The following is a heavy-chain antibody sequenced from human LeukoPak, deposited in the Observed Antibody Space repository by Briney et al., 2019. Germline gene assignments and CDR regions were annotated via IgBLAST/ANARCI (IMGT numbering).Heavy chain of an antibody. CDR2: IYHSGST. V-gene: IGHV4-4*02. CDR1: GGSISSSNW. D-gene: IGHD3-10*01. J-gene: IGHJ3*02. Sequence: SETLSLTCAVSGGSISSSNWWSWVRQPPGKGLEWIGEIYHSGSTNYNPSLKSRVTISVDKSKNQFSLKLSSVTAADTAVYYCARDLSAELLWFGRNDAFDIWGQGTMVTVSS. CDR3: ARDLSAELLWFGRNDAFDI.